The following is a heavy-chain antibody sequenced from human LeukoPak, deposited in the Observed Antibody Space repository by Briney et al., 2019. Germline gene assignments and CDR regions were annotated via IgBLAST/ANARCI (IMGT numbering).Heavy chain of an antibody. Sequence: SGGSLRLSCAASGFTFSSYSMNWVRQAPGKGLEWVSYISSSSSTIYYADSVKGRFTTSRDNAKNSLYLQMNSLRAEDTAVYYCARDPRMPGYSSGWPCDYWGQGTLVTVSS. CDR1: GFTFSSYS. D-gene: IGHD6-19*01. J-gene: IGHJ4*02. CDR3: ARDPRMPGYSSGWPCDY. CDR2: ISSSSSTI. V-gene: IGHV3-48*01.